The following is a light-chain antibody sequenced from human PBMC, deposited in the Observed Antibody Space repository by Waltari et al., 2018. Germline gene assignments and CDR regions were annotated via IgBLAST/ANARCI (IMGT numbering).Light chain of an antibody. Sequence: EIVLTQSPGTLSLPPGERATLSCRASQSVSRFLAWYQQKPGQAPRLLIYEASSRATDIPDRFSGSGSGTDFSLTISRLEPEDFAVYYCQKYGTSPATFGQGTKVEIK. CDR2: EAS. V-gene: IGKV3-20*01. J-gene: IGKJ1*01. CDR3: QKYGTSPAT. CDR1: QSVSRF.